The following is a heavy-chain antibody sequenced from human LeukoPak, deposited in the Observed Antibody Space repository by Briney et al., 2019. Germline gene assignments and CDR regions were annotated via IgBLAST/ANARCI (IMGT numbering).Heavy chain of an antibody. CDR1: GYTFTSYA. Sequence: ASVKVSCKASGYTFTSYAMHWVRQAPGQRLEWMGWINAGNGNTKYSQKFQGRVTITRDTSASTAYMELNSLRSEDTAVYYCARGRGGSGSYYRFWGQGTLVTVSS. CDR2: INAGNGNT. V-gene: IGHV1-3*01. D-gene: IGHD3-10*01. J-gene: IGHJ4*02. CDR3: ARGRGGSGSYYRF.